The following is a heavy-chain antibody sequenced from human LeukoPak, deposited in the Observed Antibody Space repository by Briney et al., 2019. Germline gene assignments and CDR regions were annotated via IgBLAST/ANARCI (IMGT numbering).Heavy chain of an antibody. V-gene: IGHV3-23*01. D-gene: IGHD3-16*01. Sequence: QPGGSLRLSCAASGFTFSSYAISSVRQARGRGLGWVPGISDIGGNTYYADCVKGRFTISRDNSKHTLYLQMNSQRAEETAIYYCARFGGGAAFDIWGQGTMVTVSS. CDR2: ISDIGGNT. CDR1: GFTFSSYA. CDR3: ARFGGGAAFDI. J-gene: IGHJ3*02.